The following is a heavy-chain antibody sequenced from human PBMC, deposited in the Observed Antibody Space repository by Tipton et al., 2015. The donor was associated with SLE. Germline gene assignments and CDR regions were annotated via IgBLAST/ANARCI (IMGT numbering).Heavy chain of an antibody. CDR2: ISPYNGNT. Sequence: QLVQSGAEVKKPGASVKVSCKASGYTFTNYGISWVRQAPGQGLEWMGWISPYNGNTDSAQNLQGRVTMTADTSTSTAYMELRSLRSDDTAVYYCALSSVAATQAYRGQGTLVTVSS. CDR3: ALSSVAATQAY. D-gene: IGHD6-13*01. J-gene: IGHJ4*02. CDR1: GYTFTNYG. V-gene: IGHV1-18*01.